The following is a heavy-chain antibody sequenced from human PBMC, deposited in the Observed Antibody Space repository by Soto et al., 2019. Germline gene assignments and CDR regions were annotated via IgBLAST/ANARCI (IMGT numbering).Heavy chain of an antibody. CDR2: ISAYNGNT. CDR1: GYTFTSYG. Sequence: ASVKVACKASGYTFTSYGISWVRQDPGQGLEWMGWISAYNGNTNYAQKLQGRVTMTTDTSTSTAYMELRSLRSDDTAVYYCARDRVSAGSDAFDIWGQGTMVTVSS. J-gene: IGHJ3*02. D-gene: IGHD6-19*01. CDR3: ARDRVSAGSDAFDI. V-gene: IGHV1-18*04.